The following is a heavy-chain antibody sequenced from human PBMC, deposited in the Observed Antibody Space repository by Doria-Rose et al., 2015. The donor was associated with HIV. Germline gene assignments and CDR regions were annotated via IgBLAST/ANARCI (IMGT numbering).Heavy chain of an antibody. CDR3: VRAPDWSTFIVVARDAFDV. D-gene: IGHD3-22*01. Sequence: QVQLQESGPGLVKPSETLSLTCTVSGASISSSSYYWGWIRQPPGKGLEWLGSIYNTGSIYYNPSLKSRLTISVDTSKNQFSLKLSSVTAADTAIYYCVRAPDWSTFIVVARDAFDVWGQGTMVTVSS. V-gene: IGHV4-39*07. J-gene: IGHJ3*01. CDR2: IYNTGSI. CDR1: GASISSSSYY.